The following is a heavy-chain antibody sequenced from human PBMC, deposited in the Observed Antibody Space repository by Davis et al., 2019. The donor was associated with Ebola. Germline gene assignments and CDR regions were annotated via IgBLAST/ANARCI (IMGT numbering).Heavy chain of an antibody. CDR2: INHSGST. J-gene: IGHJ5*02. D-gene: IGHD3-16*02. Sequence: SETLSLTCTVSGGSISSYYWSWIRQPPGKGLEWIGEINHSGSTNYNPSLKSRVTISVDTSKNQFSLKLGSVTAADTAVYYCARGFRDYIWGSYRYTGWFDPWGQGTLVTVSS. CDR1: GGSISSYY. CDR3: ARGFRDYIWGSYRYTGWFDP. V-gene: IGHV4-34*01.